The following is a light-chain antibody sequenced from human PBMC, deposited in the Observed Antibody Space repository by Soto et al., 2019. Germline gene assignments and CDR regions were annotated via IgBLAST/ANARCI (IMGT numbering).Light chain of an antibody. CDR1: SSDVGDYTY. J-gene: IGLJ2*01. CDR2: DVT. Sequence: QSALTQPASVSGSPGQSIAISCTGISSDVGDYTYVSWYQQHPGKGPKLMIYDVTNRPSGVSNRFSGSKSGNTASLTISRLQTEDEADYYCSSYTTSGVLVVFGGGTKLTVL. CDR3: SSYTTSGVLVV. V-gene: IGLV2-14*03.